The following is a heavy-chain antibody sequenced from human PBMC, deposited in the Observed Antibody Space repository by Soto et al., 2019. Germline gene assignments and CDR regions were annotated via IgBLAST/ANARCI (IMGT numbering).Heavy chain of an antibody. CDR3: ARDSYGSGSSHFDY. V-gene: IGHV1-2*04. Sequence: ASVKVSCKASGYTFTNYAMHWVRQAPGQRLEWMGWINPNSGGTNYAQKFQGWVTMTRDTSISTAYMELSRLRSDDTAVYYCARDSYGSGSSHFDYWGEGTLVTVSS. CDR1: GYTFTNYA. CDR2: INPNSGGT. D-gene: IGHD3-10*01. J-gene: IGHJ4*02.